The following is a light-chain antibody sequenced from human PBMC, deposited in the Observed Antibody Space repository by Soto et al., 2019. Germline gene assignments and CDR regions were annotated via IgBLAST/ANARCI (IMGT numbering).Light chain of an antibody. J-gene: IGLJ2*01. V-gene: IGLV2-8*01. CDR2: EVS. CDR3: SSYAGSNKRVV. CDR1: SSDVGGYNY. Sequence: QSALTQPPSASGSPGQSVTISCTGTSSDVGGYNYVSWYQQHPGKAPKLMIYEVSKRPSGVPDRFSGSKSGNTASLTVSGLQAEDEADYYCSSYAGSNKRVVFGGGTKLPS.